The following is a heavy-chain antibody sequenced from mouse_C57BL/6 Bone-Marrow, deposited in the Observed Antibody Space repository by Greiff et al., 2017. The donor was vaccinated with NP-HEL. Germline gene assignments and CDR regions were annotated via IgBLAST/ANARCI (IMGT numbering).Heavy chain of an antibody. D-gene: IGHD2-5*01. CDR2: IYPGDGDT. V-gene: IGHV1-82*01. CDR1: GYAFSSSW. J-gene: IGHJ3*01. Sequence: VQLKESGPELVKPGASVKISCKASGYAFSSSWMNWVKQRPGKGLEWIGRIYPGDGDTNYNGKFKGKATLTADKSSSTAYMQLSSLTSEDSAVYSWANRGYSNATSWFAYWGQGTLVTVSA. CDR3: ANRGYSNATSWFAY.